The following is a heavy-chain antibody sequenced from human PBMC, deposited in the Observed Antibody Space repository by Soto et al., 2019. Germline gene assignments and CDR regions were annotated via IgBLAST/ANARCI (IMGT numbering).Heavy chain of an antibody. Sequence: SETLSLTCTVSGGSISSGDYYWSWIRQPPGKGLEWIGYIYYSGSTYYNPSLKSRVTISVDTSKNQFSLKLSSVTAADTAVYYCASSTMVRARTYYYYGMDVWGQGTTVTVSS. CDR3: ASSTMVRARTYYYYGMDV. D-gene: IGHD3-10*01. CDR1: GGSISSGDYY. V-gene: IGHV4-30-4*01. J-gene: IGHJ6*02. CDR2: IYYSGST.